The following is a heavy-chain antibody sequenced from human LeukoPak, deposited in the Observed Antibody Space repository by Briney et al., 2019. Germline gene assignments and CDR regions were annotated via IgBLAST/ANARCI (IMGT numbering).Heavy chain of an antibody. CDR1: GYTLTNYG. J-gene: IGHJ3*02. V-gene: IGHV1-18*01. D-gene: IGHD3-16*01. CDR2: LITSSGDT. Sequence: ASVKVSCKASGYTLTNYGITWVRQAPGQALAFVGWLITSSGDTRSGQKFQGRVTMTRDPSTNIAYMDLRSLRPDDTAVYYCARVGGLGGSFDIWGQGTMVTISS. CDR3: ARVGGLGGSFDI.